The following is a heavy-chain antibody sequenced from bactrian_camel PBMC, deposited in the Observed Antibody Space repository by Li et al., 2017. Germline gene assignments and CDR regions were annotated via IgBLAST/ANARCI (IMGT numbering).Heavy chain of an antibody. CDR1: GDAPSSKC. D-gene: IGHD1*01. Sequence: QVQLVESGGGSVQAGGSLRLSCAASGDAPSSKCMGWFRQAPGKEREGVASIYGETGSTYYASSVRGRFTISQNNTKATVYLQMNSLKPDDTAMYYCAADPSCQEIAWSRTVNYEYAYRGQGTQVTVS. V-gene: IGHV3-2*01. J-gene: IGHJ4*01. CDR3: AADPSCQEIAWSRTVNYEYAY. CDR2: IYGETGST.